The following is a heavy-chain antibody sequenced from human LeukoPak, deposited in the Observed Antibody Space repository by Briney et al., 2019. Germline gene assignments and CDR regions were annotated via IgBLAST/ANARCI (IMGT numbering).Heavy chain of an antibody. CDR3: AKDSRPHYSSGWWWFDP. Sequence: GGSLRLSCAASGFTFDDYAMHWVRQAPGKGLEWVSLISGDGGSTYYADSVKGRFTISRDNSKHSLYLQMNSLRTEDTALYYCAKDSRPHYSSGWWWFDPWGQGTLVTVSS. CDR2: ISGDGGST. V-gene: IGHV3-43*02. J-gene: IGHJ5*02. D-gene: IGHD6-19*01. CDR1: GFTFDDYA.